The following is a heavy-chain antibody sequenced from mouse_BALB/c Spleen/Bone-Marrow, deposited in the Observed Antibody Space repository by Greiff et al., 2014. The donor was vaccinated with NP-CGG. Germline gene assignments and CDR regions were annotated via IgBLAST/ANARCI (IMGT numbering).Heavy chain of an antibody. CDR2: IYPGDGDT. CDR3: AREDGSSPFAY. CDR1: GYAFSSYW. Sequence: QVQLQQSGAELVRPGSSVKISCKASGYAFSSYWTNWVKQRPGQGLEWIGQIYPGDGDTNYNGKFKGKATLTADKSSSTAYMQLSSLTSEDSAVYFCAREDGSSPFAYWGQGTLVTGSA. J-gene: IGHJ3*01. V-gene: IGHV1-80*01. D-gene: IGHD1-1*01.